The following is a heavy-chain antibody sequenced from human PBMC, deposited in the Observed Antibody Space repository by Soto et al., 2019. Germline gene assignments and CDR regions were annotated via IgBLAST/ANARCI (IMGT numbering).Heavy chain of an antibody. D-gene: IGHD2-15*01. CDR3: ARVRGIGYCSGGSCYYAHLVRDAFDI. CDR2: IFYIGST. Sequence: PSETLSLTCTVSGGSISSSNYYWGWIRQPPGRGLEWIGSIFYIGSTYSNPSLKSRVTISVDTSKNQFSLKLSSVTAADTAVYYCARVRGIGYCSGGSCYYAHLVRDAFDIWGQGTMVTVSS. CDR1: GGSISSSNYY. J-gene: IGHJ3*02. V-gene: IGHV4-39*01.